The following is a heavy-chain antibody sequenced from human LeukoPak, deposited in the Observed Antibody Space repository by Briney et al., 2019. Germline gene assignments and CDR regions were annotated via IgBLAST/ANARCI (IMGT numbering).Heavy chain of an antibody. CDR1: GFTFSSSA. Sequence: PGGSLRLSCAASGFTFSSSAMSWVRQVPGKGLEWVSGISASGGSTSYADSVRGRFTISRDNSKNTLYLQMNSLRAEDTAVYYCARDPSTLLWFGELQNYFDYWGQGTLVTVSS. V-gene: IGHV3-23*01. CDR2: ISASGGST. D-gene: IGHD3-10*01. J-gene: IGHJ4*02. CDR3: ARDPSTLLWFGELQNYFDY.